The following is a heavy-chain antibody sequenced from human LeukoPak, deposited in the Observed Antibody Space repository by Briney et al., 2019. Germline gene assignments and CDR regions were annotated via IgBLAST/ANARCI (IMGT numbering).Heavy chain of an antibody. D-gene: IGHD3-10*01. CDR1: GGSISSYY. CDR2: IYYSGST. CDR3: ARGLLLFDI. J-gene: IGHJ3*02. Sequence: KPSEPLSLTCTVSGGSISSYYWSWIRQPPGKGLEWIGYIYYSGSTNYNPSLKSRVTISLDTSENQFSLRLSSVTAADTAVYYCARGLLLFDIWGQGTMVTVSS. V-gene: IGHV4-59*01.